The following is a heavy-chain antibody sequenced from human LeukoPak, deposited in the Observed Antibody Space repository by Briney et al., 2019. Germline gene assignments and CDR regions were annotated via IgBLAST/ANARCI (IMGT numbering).Heavy chain of an antibody. J-gene: IGHJ4*02. CDR3: AREDSGYDYSPFYY. CDR1: GGSISNYY. Sequence: PSETLSLTCSVSGGSISNYYWSWTRQPPGKGLEWLGYIYHTGSTSYNPSLKSRVIMSVETSQNQFSLKLFSVTAADTAVYYCAREDSGYDYSPFYYWGQGILVTVSS. V-gene: IGHV4-59*01. CDR2: IYHTGST. D-gene: IGHD5-12*01.